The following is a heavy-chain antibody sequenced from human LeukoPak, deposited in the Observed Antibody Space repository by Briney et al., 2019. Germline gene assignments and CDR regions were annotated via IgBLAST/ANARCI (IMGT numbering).Heavy chain of an antibody. CDR3: AKAVLRYSDWQDY. Sequence: GRSLRLSCAASGLTFSSYGMHWVRQAPGKGLEWVAVISYDGSNKYYADSVKGRFTISRDNSKNTLYLQMNSLRAEDTAVYYCAKAVLRYSDWQDYWGQGTLVTVSS. D-gene: IGHD3-9*01. J-gene: IGHJ4*02. CDR1: GLTFSSYG. CDR2: ISYDGSNK. V-gene: IGHV3-30*18.